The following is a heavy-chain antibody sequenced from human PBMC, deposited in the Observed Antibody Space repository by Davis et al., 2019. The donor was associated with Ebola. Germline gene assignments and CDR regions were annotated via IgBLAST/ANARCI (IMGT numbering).Heavy chain of an antibody. V-gene: IGHV3-23*01. CDR1: GFTFSSYA. CDR3: ETSSSSGGDY. CDR2: ISGSGGST. D-gene: IGHD6-6*01. J-gene: IGHJ4*02. Sequence: GESLKISCAASGFTFSSYAMSWVRQAPGKGLEWVSAISGSGGSTYYADSVKGRFTISRDDSKNTAYLQMNSLKTEDTAVYYCETSSSSGGDYWGQGTLVTVSS.